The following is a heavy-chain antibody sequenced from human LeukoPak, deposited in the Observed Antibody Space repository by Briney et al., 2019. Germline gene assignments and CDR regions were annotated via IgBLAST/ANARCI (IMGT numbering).Heavy chain of an antibody. CDR2: IKQDGSEK. J-gene: IGHJ4*02. CDR1: GFTFSSYW. Sequence: GGSLRLSCAASGFTFSSYWMSWVRQAPGKGLEWVANIKQDGSEKYYVDSVKGRFTISRDNAKNSLYLQMNSLRAEDTAVYYCARANTYCSGGSCFDAYYFNYWGQGTLVTVSS. D-gene: IGHD2-15*01. V-gene: IGHV3-7*04. CDR3: ARANTYCSGGSCFDAYYFNY.